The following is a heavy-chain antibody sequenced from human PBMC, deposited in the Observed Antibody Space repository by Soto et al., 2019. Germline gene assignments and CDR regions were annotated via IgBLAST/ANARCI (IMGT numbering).Heavy chain of an antibody. CDR2: MKQDGSEK. V-gene: IGHV3-7*01. CDR3: ARSGYYYGMDV. D-gene: IGHD1-26*01. CDR1: GFTFSNYW. Sequence: GGSLRLSCAASGFTFSNYWMTWVRQAPGKGLEWVANMKQDGSEKYYVDSVKGRFTISRDNAKNSLYLQMNSLRAEDTAVYYCARSGYYYGMDVWGQGTTVTVSS. J-gene: IGHJ6*02.